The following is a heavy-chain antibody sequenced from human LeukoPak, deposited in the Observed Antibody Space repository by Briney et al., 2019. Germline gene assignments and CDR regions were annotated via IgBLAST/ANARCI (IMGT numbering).Heavy chain of an antibody. CDR2: ISFDVSNK. CDR3: AKLWDYYGSGSYYNLYYFDY. Sequence: PGGSLRLSCAASGFTFSSYGMHWVRQAPGRGLEWVAVISFDVSNKYYADSVKGRFTISRDNSKNTLYLQMNSLRAEDTAVYYCAKLWDYYGSGSYYNLYYFDYWGQGTLVTVSS. D-gene: IGHD3-10*01. V-gene: IGHV3-30*18. J-gene: IGHJ4*02. CDR1: GFTFSSYG.